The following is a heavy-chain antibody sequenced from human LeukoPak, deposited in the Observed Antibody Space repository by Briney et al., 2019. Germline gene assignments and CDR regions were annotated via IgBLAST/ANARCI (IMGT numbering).Heavy chain of an antibody. V-gene: IGHV3-9*03. J-gene: IGHJ4*02. CDR2: ISWSSGNI. CDR1: GFTFDDFA. Sequence: GRSLRLSCAASGFTFDDFAMHWLRQAPGKGLDGVSGISWSSGNIGYADSVKGRFTISRDNAKNSLYLQMNSLRAEDMGLYYCAKGPDGSWYRSYFDYWGQGTLVTVSS. CDR3: AKGPDGSWYRSYFDY. D-gene: IGHD6-13*01.